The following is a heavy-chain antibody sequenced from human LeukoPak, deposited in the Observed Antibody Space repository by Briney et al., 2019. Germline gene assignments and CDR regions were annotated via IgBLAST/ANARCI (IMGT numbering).Heavy chain of an antibody. V-gene: IGHV1-8*01. CDR2: MNPDSSDT. CDR3: AGFRITGTAAVDY. J-gene: IGHJ4*02. Sequence: ASVKVSCKASGYTFTSYDINWVRQATGQGLEWMGWMNPDSSDTGYAQKFQGRVTMTRNTSTSTAYMELSSLRSEDTAVYYCAGFRITGTAAVDYWGQGTLVTVSS. CDR1: GYTFTSYD. D-gene: IGHD1-20*01.